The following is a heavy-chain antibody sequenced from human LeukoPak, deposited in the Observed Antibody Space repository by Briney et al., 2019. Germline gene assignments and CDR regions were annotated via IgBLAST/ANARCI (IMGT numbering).Heavy chain of an antibody. CDR3: VVTRTRGDH. Sequence: GSLRHSCAASGFTFRNYWMTWVRQAPGKGLEWVANINQEGNDKYYVDSVKGRFTISRDNTKNSLFLQMNSLRAEDTAVYYCVVTRTRGDHWGQGTLVTVSS. V-gene: IGHV3-7*03. J-gene: IGHJ4*02. D-gene: IGHD4-23*01. CDR1: GFTFRNYW. CDR2: INQEGNDK.